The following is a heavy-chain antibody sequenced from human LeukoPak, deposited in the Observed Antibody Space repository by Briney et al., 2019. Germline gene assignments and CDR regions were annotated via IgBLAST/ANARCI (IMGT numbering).Heavy chain of an antibody. J-gene: IGHJ3*02. V-gene: IGHV1-46*01. CDR1: GYTFTSYY. CDR3: ASLKNYYDSSGYLVTDAFDI. D-gene: IGHD3-22*01. Sequence: GASVKVSCKASGYTFTSYYMHWARQAPGQGLEWMGIINPSGGSTSYAQKLQGRVTMTTDTSTSTAYMELRSLKSDDTAVYYCASLKNYYDSSGYLVTDAFDIWGQGTMVTVSS. CDR2: INPSGGST.